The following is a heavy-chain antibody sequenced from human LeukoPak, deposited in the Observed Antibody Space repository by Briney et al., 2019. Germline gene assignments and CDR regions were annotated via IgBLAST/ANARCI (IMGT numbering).Heavy chain of an antibody. J-gene: IGHJ5*02. CDR3: ARGRYVQRAGYSSSPDSNWFDP. Sequence: SENLSLTCTVSGGSISSSSYYWGWIRQPPGKGLEWIGSIYYSGSTYYNPSLKSRVTISVDTSKNQFSLKLSSVTAADTAVYYCARGRYVQRAGYSSSPDSNWFDPWGQGTLVTVSS. CDR1: GGSISSSSYY. V-gene: IGHV4-39*07. D-gene: IGHD6-13*01. CDR2: IYYSGST.